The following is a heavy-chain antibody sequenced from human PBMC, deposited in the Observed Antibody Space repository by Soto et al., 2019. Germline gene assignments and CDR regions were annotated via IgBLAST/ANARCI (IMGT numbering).Heavy chain of an antibody. J-gene: IGHJ2*01. CDR2: INHSGST. CDR3: ARSREELRFLEWLPNYWYFDL. Sequence: PSEPLSLTCAVYVGSFSGYYWSWIRQPPVTLPEWIGEINHSGSTNYNPSLKSRVTISVDTSKNQFSLKLSSVTAADTAVYYCARSREELRFLEWLPNYWYFDLWGRGTLVTVTS. D-gene: IGHD3-3*01. V-gene: IGHV4-34*01. CDR1: VGSFSGYY.